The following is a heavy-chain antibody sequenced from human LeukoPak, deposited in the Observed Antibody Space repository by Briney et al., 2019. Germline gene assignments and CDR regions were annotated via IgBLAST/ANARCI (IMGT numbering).Heavy chain of an antibody. CDR2: INHSGSA. CDR3: ARSGDDYVWGSYRYCDY. V-gene: IGHV4-34*01. CDR1: GGSFSGYY. Sequence: PSETLSLTCAVYGGSFSGYYWSWIRQPPGKGLEWIGEINHSGSANYNPSLKSRVTISLDTSKNQFSLKLSSVTAADTAVYYCARSGDDYVWGSYRYCDYWGQGTLVTVSS. D-gene: IGHD3-16*02. J-gene: IGHJ4*02.